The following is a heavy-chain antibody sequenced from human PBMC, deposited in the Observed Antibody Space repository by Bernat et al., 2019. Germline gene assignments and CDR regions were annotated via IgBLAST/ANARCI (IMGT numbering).Heavy chain of an antibody. J-gene: IGHJ5*02. V-gene: IGHV3-21*01. CDR3: ARDPNTAYYDFWSGYYPNWFDP. CDR1: GFTFSSYS. Sequence: EVQLVESGGGLVKPGGPLRLSCAASGFTFSSYSMNWVRQAPGKGLEWVSSISSSSSYIYYADSVKGRFTISRDNAKNSLYLQMNSLRAEDTAVYYCARDPNTAYYDFWSGYYPNWFDPWGQGTLVTVSS. D-gene: IGHD3-3*01. CDR2: ISSSSSYI.